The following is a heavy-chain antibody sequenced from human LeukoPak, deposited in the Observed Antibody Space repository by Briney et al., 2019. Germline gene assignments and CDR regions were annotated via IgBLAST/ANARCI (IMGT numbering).Heavy chain of an antibody. D-gene: IGHD1-26*01. Sequence: GGSLRLSCAASGFTFSTYWMSWVRQAPGKGLEWVANIKEDGGEEHYVDSVKGRFTISRDNAQNSLYLQMNNLGPEDTAIYCCARDKIVGATKLDYWGQGTLVTVSS. CDR2: IKEDGGEE. CDR1: GFTFSTYW. CDR3: ARDKIVGATKLDY. J-gene: IGHJ4*02. V-gene: IGHV3-7*01.